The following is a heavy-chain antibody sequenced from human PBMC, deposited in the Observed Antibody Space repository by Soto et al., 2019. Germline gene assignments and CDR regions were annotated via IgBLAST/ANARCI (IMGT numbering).Heavy chain of an antibody. V-gene: IGHV3-23*01. CDR1: GFTFSSYA. D-gene: IGHD6-19*01. CDR2: ISGSGGST. Sequence: EVQLLESGGGLVQPGGSLRLSCAASGFTFSSYAMSWVRQAPGKGLEWVSAISGSGGSTYYADSVKGRFTISRDNSKNTLYLQMNSLRAEDTAVYYFAKDRWEWVVFDYWVQGSLVTVSS. CDR3: AKDRWEWVVFDY. J-gene: IGHJ4*02.